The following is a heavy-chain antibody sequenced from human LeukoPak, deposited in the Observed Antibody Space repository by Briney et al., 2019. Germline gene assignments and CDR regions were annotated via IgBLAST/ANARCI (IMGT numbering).Heavy chain of an antibody. D-gene: IGHD2-2*01. CDR3: ARDGPAATGYYYYYYGMDV. J-gene: IGHJ6*02. CDR1: GYTFTSYG. CDR2: ISAYNGNT. V-gene: IGHV1-18*01. Sequence: ASVKVSCKASGYTFTSYGISWVRQAPGQGLEWMGWISAYNGNTNYAQKLQGRVTMTTDTSTSTAYMELRGLRSDDTAVYYCARDGPAATGYYYYYYGMDVWGQGTTVTVSS.